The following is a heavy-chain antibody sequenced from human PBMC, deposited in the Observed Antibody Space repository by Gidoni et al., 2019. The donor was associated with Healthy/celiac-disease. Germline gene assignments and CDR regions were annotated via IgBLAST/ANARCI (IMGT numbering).Heavy chain of an antibody. CDR2: IYYSGST. V-gene: IGHV4-59*01. CDR1: GGSISSYY. Sequence: QVQLQESGPGLVKPSETLSLTCTVSGGSISSYYWSWIRQPPGKGLEWIGYIYYSGSTNYNPSLKSRVTISVDTSKNQFSLKLSSGTAADTAVYYCARDLYDTLDYWGQGTLVTVSS. J-gene: IGHJ4*02. D-gene: IGHD5-12*01. CDR3: ARDLYDTLDY.